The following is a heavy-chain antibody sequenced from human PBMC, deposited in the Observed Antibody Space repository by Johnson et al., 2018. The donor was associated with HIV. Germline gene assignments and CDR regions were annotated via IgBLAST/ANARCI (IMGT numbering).Heavy chain of an antibody. V-gene: IGHV3-66*03. D-gene: IGHD3-22*01. Sequence: VQLVESGGALIQPGGSLRLSCAASGFRVGSNYMSWVRQAPGKGREWVSVIYSGGSTYYADSVKGRFTISRDNSRNTLYLQMNSLRIEDTALYYCAKPMWYNDKVDALDIWGQGTLVTVSS. CDR2: IYSGGST. J-gene: IGHJ3*02. CDR3: AKPMWYNDKVDALDI. CDR1: GFRVGSNY.